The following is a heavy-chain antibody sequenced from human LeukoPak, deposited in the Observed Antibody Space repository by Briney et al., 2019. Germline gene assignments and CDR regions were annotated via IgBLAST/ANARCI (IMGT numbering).Heavy chain of an antibody. Sequence: SETLSLTCTVSGGSITSYYWSWIRQPPGKGLEWIGYIYYSGSTNYNPSLKSRVTISVDTSKNQFSLKLSSVTAADTAVYYCARVITYYYDSSGYYWFDPWGQGTLVTVSS. D-gene: IGHD3-22*01. CDR3: ARVITYYYDSSGYYWFDP. CDR2: IYYSGST. V-gene: IGHV4-59*01. CDR1: GGSITSYY. J-gene: IGHJ5*02.